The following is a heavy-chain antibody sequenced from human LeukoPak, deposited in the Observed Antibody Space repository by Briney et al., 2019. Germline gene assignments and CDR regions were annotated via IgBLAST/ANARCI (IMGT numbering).Heavy chain of an antibody. J-gene: IGHJ6*03. Sequence: SETLSLTCAVYGGSFSGYYWSWIRQPPGKGLEWVGEINHSGNTNYNPSLKGQVTISGDTSQKQFSLKRSSVTVADTAVYFCARVGYSYVINDWSRTGLGAYATKHYYHMDVWGKGTTVTVSS. D-gene: IGHD5-18*01. CDR3: ARVGYSYVINDWSRTGLGAYATKHYYHMDV. CDR1: GGSFSGYY. CDR2: INHSGNT. V-gene: IGHV4-34*01.